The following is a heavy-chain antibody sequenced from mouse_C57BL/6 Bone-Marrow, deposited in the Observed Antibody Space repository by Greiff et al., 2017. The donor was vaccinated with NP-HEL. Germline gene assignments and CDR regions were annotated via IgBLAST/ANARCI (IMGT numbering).Heavy chain of an antibody. J-gene: IGHJ4*01. D-gene: IGHD2-4*01. CDR3: AKRSSYYDYGGYYAMDY. Sequence: QVQLQQPGAELVKPGASVKLSCKASGYTFTSYWMHWVKQRPGRGLEWIGRIDPNSGGTKYNEKFKSKATLTVDKPSSTAYMQLSSLTSEDSAGYYCAKRSSYYDYGGYYAMDYWGQGTSVTVSS. CDR2: IDPNSGGT. CDR1: GYTFTSYW. V-gene: IGHV1-72*01.